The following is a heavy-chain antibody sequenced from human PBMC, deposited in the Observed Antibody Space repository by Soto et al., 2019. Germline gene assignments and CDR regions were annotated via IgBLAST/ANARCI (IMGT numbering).Heavy chain of an antibody. D-gene: IGHD3-10*01. CDR3: ARVPRGVIPYGMDV. V-gene: IGHV1-8*01. Sequence: QVQLVQSGAEVKKPGASVKVSCKASGYTFTSYDINWVRQATGQGLEWMGWMNPNSGNTGYAQKFQGRVTMTRNTSISTAYMELSCLRSEDTAVYYCARVPRGVIPYGMDVWGQGTTVTVSS. CDR2: MNPNSGNT. CDR1: GYTFTSYD. J-gene: IGHJ6*02.